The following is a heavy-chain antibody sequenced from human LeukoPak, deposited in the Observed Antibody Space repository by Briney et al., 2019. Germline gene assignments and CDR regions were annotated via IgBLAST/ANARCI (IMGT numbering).Heavy chain of an antibody. J-gene: IGHJ6*02. CDR3: SKRSRRLTLVRGVPREDV. Sequence: PGGSLRLSCAASGFTPDDYAIHWVRQVPGKGLEWVSGIYWRSDGKGYADSVKGRFTISKDKAKNFLYLQMNSLRAEDTALYYCSKRSRRLTLVRGVPREDVWGQGTTVTVSS. CDR1: GFTPDDYA. D-gene: IGHD3-10*01. V-gene: IGHV3-9*02. CDR2: IYWRSDGK.